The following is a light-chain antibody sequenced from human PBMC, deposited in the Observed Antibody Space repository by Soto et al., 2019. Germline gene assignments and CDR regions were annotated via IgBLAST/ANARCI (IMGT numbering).Light chain of an antibody. CDR1: SSDVGSHNY. V-gene: IGLV2-14*01. CDR3: SSYSSTSTPYV. Sequence: QSALTRPASVSGCPGQSITISCTGTSSDVGSHNYVSWYQQHPGKAPKLIIFEVNSRPSGVSNRFSGSKSGSAASLTISGLQAEDEADYYCSSYSSTSTPYVFGGGTKVTVL. J-gene: IGLJ1*01. CDR2: EVN.